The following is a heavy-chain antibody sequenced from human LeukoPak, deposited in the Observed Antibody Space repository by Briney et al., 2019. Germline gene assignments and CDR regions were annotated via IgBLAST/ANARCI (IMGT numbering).Heavy chain of an antibody. Sequence: GGSLRLSCSASGFIFSSDTMRWVRQAPGKRPEYVSTISPHGASTNYADSVKGRFAISRDNSKNTLYLQMSSLRAEDTAVYYCVKDLSGTYSFDYWGQGILVTVSS. J-gene: IGHJ4*02. CDR2: ISPHGAST. CDR1: GFIFSSDT. V-gene: IGHV3-64D*06. CDR3: VKDLSGTYSFDY. D-gene: IGHD1-26*01.